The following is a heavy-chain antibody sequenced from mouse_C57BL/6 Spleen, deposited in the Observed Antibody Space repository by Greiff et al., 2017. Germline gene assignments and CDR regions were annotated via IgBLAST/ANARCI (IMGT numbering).Heavy chain of an antibody. D-gene: IGHD1-1*01. Sequence: QVQLKQPGAELVKPGASVKMSCKASGYTFTSYWITWVKQRPGQGLEWIGDIYPGSGSTNYNEKFKSKATLTVDTSSSTAYMQLSSLTSEDSAVDYCAREDGSSFRDYWGQGTSVTVSS. CDR3: AREDGSSFRDY. J-gene: IGHJ4*01. CDR1: GYTFTSYW. CDR2: IYPGSGST. V-gene: IGHV1-55*01.